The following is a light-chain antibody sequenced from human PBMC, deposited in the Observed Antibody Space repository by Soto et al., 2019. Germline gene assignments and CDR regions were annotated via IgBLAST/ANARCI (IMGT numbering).Light chain of an antibody. J-gene: IGKJ1*01. V-gene: IGKV3-20*01. CDR1: QSLSSTR. CDR2: DTS. Sequence: VLSQSPAILSLSPGERAILSSRASQSLSSTRLAWHQQKRGQAPRLLIYDTSTRATGVPDRFSGSGSGTDFTLTISRLEPEDFAVYFCQQYVSSPATFGQGTKVDIK. CDR3: QQYVSSPAT.